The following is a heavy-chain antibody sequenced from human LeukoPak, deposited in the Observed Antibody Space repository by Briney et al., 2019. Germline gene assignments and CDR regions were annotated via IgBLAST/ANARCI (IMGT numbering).Heavy chain of an antibody. D-gene: IGHD1-1*01. Sequence: PGGSLRLSCAASGFTFSSYWMHWVRQAPGKWLVWVSRINSDGSSTSYADSVKGRFTISRDNAKNTLYLQMNSLRAEDTAVYYCARDLPGVALEFDHWGQGTLVTVSS. CDR2: INSDGSST. V-gene: IGHV3-74*01. J-gene: IGHJ4*02. CDR1: GFTFSSYW. CDR3: ARDLPGVALEFDH.